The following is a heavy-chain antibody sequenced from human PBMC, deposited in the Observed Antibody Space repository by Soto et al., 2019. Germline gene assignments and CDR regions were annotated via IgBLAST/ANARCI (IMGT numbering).Heavy chain of an antibody. J-gene: IGHJ6*03. Sequence: GGSLRLSCAASGFTFSDYYMSWIRQAPGKGLEWVSYISSSGSTIYYADSVKGRFTISRDNAKNSLYLQMNSLRAEDTAVYYCAKDAAYSNYYHYYMDVWGEGTTVTVSS. CDR3: AKDAAYSNYYHYYMDV. D-gene: IGHD4-4*01. CDR2: ISSSGSTI. V-gene: IGHV3-11*01. CDR1: GFTFSDYY.